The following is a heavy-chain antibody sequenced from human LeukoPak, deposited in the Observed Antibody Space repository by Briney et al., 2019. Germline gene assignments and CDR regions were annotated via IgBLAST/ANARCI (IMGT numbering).Heavy chain of an antibody. J-gene: IGHJ4*02. CDR1: GFTFSVSA. V-gene: IGHV3-73*01. D-gene: IGHD3-16*01. CDR2: VRTRSNNYAT. Sequence: GGSLRLSCAASGFTFSVSAMHWVRQAPGKGLGWIGRVRTRSNNYATGYAESVKGRFTISRDDSKNMAYLQMNSLTSEDTAVYYCTRLDYGHDYWGQGTLVMVSS. CDR3: TRLDYGHDY.